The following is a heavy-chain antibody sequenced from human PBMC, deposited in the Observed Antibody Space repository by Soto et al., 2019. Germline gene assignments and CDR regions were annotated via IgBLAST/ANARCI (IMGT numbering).Heavy chain of an antibody. J-gene: IGHJ6*02. CDR3: ARRADGSGSYDYYYYYGMDV. Sequence: SETLSLTCTVSGGSISSSSYYWGWIRQPPGKGLEWIGSIYYSGSTYYSPSLKSRVTISVDTSKNQFSLKLSSVTAADTAVYYCARRADGSGSYDYYYYYGMDVWGQGTTVT. CDR1: GGSISSSSYY. V-gene: IGHV4-39*01. CDR2: IYYSGST. D-gene: IGHD3-10*01.